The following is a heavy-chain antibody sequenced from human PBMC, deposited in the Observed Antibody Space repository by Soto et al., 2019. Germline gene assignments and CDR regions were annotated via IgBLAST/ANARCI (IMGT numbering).Heavy chain of an antibody. CDR1: GYTFTSYY. CDR2: INPSGGST. V-gene: IGHV1-46*01. CDR3: ARGGGYCTNGVCYTRKDYGMDV. D-gene: IGHD2-8*01. Sequence: RASVKVSCKASGYTFTSYYMRWVRQAPGQGLEWMGIINPSGGSTSYAQKFQGRVTMTRDTSTSTVYMELSSLRSEDTAVYYCARGGGYCTNGVCYTRKDYGMDVWGQGTTVTVSS. J-gene: IGHJ6*02.